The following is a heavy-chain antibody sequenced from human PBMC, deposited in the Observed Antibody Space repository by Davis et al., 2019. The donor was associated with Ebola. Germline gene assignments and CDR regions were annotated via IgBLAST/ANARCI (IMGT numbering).Heavy chain of an antibody. Sequence: TVSCKGSGYSFTSYWIGSLRPLPGKGLAWMAIIYPCDSDTRYSPSFHGQVTISADKSISTAYLHWSSLKASDTAIYYCARHDRLRTGRGGLDYWGQGTLVTVSS. CDR1: GYSFTSYW. CDR2: IYPCDSDT. D-gene: IGHD3/OR15-3a*01. CDR3: ARHDRLRTGRGGLDY. J-gene: IGHJ4*02. V-gene: IGHV5-51*01.